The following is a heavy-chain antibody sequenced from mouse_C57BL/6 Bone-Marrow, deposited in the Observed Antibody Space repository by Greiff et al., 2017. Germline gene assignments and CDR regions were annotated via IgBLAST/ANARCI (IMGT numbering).Heavy chain of an antibody. V-gene: IGHV5-12*01. D-gene: IGHD2-4*01. CDR2: ISNGGGST. Sequence: EVQVVESGGGLVKPGGSLTLSCAASGFTFSDYYMYWVRQTPEKRLEWVAYISNGGGSTYYPETVKGRYTIARDNAKHTLYLQMSRLKSEDTAMDYCARHADGNDYGFAYWGQGTLVTVSA. J-gene: IGHJ3*01. CDR3: ARHADGNDYGFAY. CDR1: GFTFSDYY.